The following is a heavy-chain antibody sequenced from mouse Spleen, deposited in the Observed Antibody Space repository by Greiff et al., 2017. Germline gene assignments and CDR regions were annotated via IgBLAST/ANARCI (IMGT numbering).Heavy chain of an antibody. J-gene: IGHJ3*01. CDR1: GFSLTSYG. CDR2: IWSDGST. CDR3: ARPAYYGNTWFAY. V-gene: IGHV2-6*03. D-gene: IGHD2-10*01. Sequence: QVQLKETGPGLVAPSQSLSITCTVSGFSLTSYGVHWVRQPPGKGLEWLVVIWSDGSTNYNSALKSRLSISKDNSKSQVFLKMNSLQTDDTAMYYCARPAYYGNTWFAYWGQGTLVTVSA.